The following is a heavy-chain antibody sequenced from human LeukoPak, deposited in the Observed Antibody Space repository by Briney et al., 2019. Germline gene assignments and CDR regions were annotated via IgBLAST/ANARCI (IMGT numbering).Heavy chain of an antibody. J-gene: IGHJ3*02. CDR2: IKQDGSEK. CDR3: ARGRGYSGYAYAFDI. CDR1: GFTFSSYA. D-gene: IGHD5-12*01. V-gene: IGHV3-7*01. Sequence: PGGSLRLSCAASGFTFSSYAMSWVRQAPGKGLEWVANIKQDGSEKYYVDSVKGRFTISRDNAKNSLYLQMNSLRAEDTAVYYCARGRGYSGYAYAFDIWGQGTMVTVSS.